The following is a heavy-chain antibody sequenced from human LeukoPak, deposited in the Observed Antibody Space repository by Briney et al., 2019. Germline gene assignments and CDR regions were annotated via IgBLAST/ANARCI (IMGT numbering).Heavy chain of an antibody. CDR2: IYSGGST. V-gene: IGHV3-53*01. CDR1: GFPLSSNY. J-gene: IGHJ6*02. D-gene: IGHD6-13*01. Sequence: GGSLRLSCSASGFPLSSNYLSWGRQAPGEGLEWVSVIYSGGSTYYADSVKGRFTISRDNAKNSLYLQMNSLRAEDTAVYYCARDPRIAAAGLYYYYGMDVWGQGTTVTVSS. CDR3: ARDPRIAAAGLYYYYGMDV.